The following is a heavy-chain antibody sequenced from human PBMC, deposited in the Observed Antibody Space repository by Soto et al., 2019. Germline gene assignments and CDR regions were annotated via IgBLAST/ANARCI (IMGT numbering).Heavy chain of an antibody. J-gene: IGHJ4*02. CDR2: THYNGDT. V-gene: IGHV4-61*08. CDR1: DDSFRGAEYY. Sequence: SETLSLTCTVSDDSFRGAEYYWSWIRQPLGKGPEWIGYTHYNGDTKYNPALRSRVTMSEDTSKNQFSLRLSSVTAADTAVYFCARGPDYIDGWRTFDLWGRGILVTVS. CDR3: ARGPDYIDGWRTFDL. D-gene: IGHD6-19*01.